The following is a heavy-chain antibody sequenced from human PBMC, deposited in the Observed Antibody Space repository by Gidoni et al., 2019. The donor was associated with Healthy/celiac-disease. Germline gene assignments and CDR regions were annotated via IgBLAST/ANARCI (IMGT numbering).Heavy chain of an antibody. CDR2: ISDDGSNK. CDR3: ARSQSSSWYNY. Sequence: QVQLVESGGGVVQPGRSLRLSCAASGFTFSRYAMHWVRQAPGKGLEWVAVISDDGSNKYYADSVKGRFTISRDNSKNTLYLQMNSLRAEDTAVYYCARSQSSSWYNYWGQGTLVTVSS. V-gene: IGHV3-30-3*01. CDR1: GFTFSRYA. J-gene: IGHJ4*02. D-gene: IGHD6-13*01.